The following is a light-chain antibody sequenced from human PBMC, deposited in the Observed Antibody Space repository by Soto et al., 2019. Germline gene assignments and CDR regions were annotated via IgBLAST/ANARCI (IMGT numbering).Light chain of an antibody. V-gene: IGKV3-20*01. CDR2: GAS. Sequence: EIVLTQSPGTLSLSPGERATLSCRASQSVSSSYLAWYQQKPGQAPRLLIYGASSRATGIPDRFSGSGSGTYFTLTISSLEPEDFAMYYCQQYGSSQSFGQGTKVEIK. CDR3: QQYGSSQS. CDR1: QSVSSSY. J-gene: IGKJ1*01.